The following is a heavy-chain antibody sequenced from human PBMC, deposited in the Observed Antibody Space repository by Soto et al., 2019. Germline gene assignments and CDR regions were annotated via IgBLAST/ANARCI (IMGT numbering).Heavy chain of an antibody. Sequence: SGPTLVNPTQTLTLTCSFSGFSLSTSGVGVGWIRQPPGKALEWLTLIYWDDDKRYSPSLKSRLTITKDTSKDQVVLTLTSMNPVDTATYYCAHRAAAVEPTGAEYFHHWGQGTLVTVSS. V-gene: IGHV2-5*02. D-gene: IGHD6-25*01. CDR3: AHRAAAVEPTGAEYFHH. J-gene: IGHJ1*01. CDR2: IYWDDDK. CDR1: GFSLSTSGVG.